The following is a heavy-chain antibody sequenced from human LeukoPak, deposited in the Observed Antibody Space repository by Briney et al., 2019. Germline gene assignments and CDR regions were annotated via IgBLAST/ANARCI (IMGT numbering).Heavy chain of an antibody. J-gene: IGHJ5*02. Sequence: ASEKVSCKASGYTFTSYGISWVRQAPGQGLEWMGWISAYNGNTNYAQKLQGRVTMTTDTSTSTAYMELRSLRSDDTAVYYCARDGYYYGSGSYYNWFDPWGQGTLVTVSS. D-gene: IGHD3-10*01. CDR3: ARDGYYYGSGSYYNWFDP. CDR1: GYTFTSYG. CDR2: ISAYNGNT. V-gene: IGHV1-18*01.